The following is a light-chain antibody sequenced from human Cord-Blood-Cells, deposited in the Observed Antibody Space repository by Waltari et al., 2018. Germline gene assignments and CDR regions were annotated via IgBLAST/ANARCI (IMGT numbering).Light chain of an antibody. Sequence: QSALPQPASVSGSPGLAITIPSTVNRRDVGSSNIFPWFQQHPGKAPKLMIYEGSKRPSGVSNRFSGSKSGNTASLTISGLQAEDEADYYCCSYAGSTYVVFGGGTKLTVL. CDR3: CSYAGSTYVV. CDR1: RRDVGSSNI. V-gene: IGLV2-23*01. J-gene: IGLJ2*01. CDR2: EGS.